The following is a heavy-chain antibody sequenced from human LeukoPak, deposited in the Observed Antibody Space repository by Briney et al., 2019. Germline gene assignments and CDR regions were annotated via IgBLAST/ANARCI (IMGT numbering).Heavy chain of an antibody. D-gene: IGHD5-18*01. CDR1: GGSISSYY. J-gene: IGHJ4*02. CDR2: IYYSGST. Sequence: SETLSLTCTVSGGSISSYYWSWIRQPPGKGLEWIGYIYYSGSTNYNPSLKSRVTISVDTSKNQFSLKLSSVTAADTAVYYCARGDDGYGPYFDYWGQGTLVPSPQ. CDR3: ARGDDGYGPYFDY. V-gene: IGHV4-59*01.